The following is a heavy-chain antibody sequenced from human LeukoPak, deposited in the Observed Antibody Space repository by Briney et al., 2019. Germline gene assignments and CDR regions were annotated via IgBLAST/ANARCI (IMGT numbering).Heavy chain of an antibody. CDR3: ARGPTISETGYFDY. Sequence: SETLSLTCAVYGGSFSAYYWSWIRQSPGKGLEWIAEINHRGDTNYNPSVKSRVSISVDTSKNQFSLKVTSLTAADTAVYYCARGPTISETGYFDYWGQGTLVTVPS. V-gene: IGHV4-34*01. D-gene: IGHD1-1*01. J-gene: IGHJ4*03. CDR1: GGSFSAYY. CDR2: INHRGDT.